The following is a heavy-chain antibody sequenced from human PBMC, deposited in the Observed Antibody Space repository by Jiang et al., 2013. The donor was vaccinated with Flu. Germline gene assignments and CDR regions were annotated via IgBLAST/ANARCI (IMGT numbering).Heavy chain of an antibody. CDR3: ARVLDIVLMVYAIPVYYYYYMDV. D-gene: IGHD2-8*01. V-gene: IGHV4-34*01. CDR2: INHSGGT. CDR1: GGSFSGYY. J-gene: IGHJ6*03. Sequence: LLKPSETLSLTCAVYGGSFSGYYWSWIRQPPGKGLEWIGEINHSGGTNYNPSLKSRVTISVDTSKNQFSLKLSSVTAADTAVYYCARVLDIVLMVYAIPVYYYYYMDVWGKGTTVTVSS.